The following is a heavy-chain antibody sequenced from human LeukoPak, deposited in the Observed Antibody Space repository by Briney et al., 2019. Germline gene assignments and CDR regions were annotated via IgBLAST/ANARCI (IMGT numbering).Heavy chain of an antibody. CDR2: IYHSGST. Sequence: SETLSLTCTVSGYSISSGYYWGWIRQPPGKGLEWIGSIYHSGSTYYNPSLKSRVTISVDTSKNQFSLKLSSVTAADTAVYYCARDREDVLRYFDWLSGGDYYFDYWGQGTLVTVSS. CDR3: ARDREDVLRYFDWLSGGDYYFDY. V-gene: IGHV4-38-2*02. D-gene: IGHD3-9*01. J-gene: IGHJ4*02. CDR1: GYSISSGYY.